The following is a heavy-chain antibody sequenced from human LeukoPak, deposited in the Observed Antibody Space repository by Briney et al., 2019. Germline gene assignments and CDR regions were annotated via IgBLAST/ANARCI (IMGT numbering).Heavy chain of an antibody. V-gene: IGHV1-2*04. J-gene: IGHJ4*02. CDR3: ARKLAGSRSPFDY. CDR1: GYTFTSYG. CDR2: INPNSGGT. Sequence: ASVKVSCKASGYTFTSYGISWVRQAPGQGLEWMGWINPNSGGTNYAQKFQGWVIMTRDTSISTAYMELSRLRSDDTAVYYCARKLAGSRSPFDYWGQGTLVTVSS. D-gene: IGHD6-19*01.